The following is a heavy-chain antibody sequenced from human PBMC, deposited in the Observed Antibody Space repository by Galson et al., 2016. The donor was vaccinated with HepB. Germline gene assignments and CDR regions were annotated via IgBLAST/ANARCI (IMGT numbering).Heavy chain of an antibody. CDR2: ISYDGSNK. Sequence: SLRLSCAASGFTFSSYGMHWVRQAPGKGLEWVAFISYDGSNKKYADSVKGRFTISRDNSKKTLYLQMNSLRAEDTAVYYCAKDDRIHCSSASCNDHFHYWGQGTLVTVSS. CDR1: GFTFSSYG. V-gene: IGHV3-30*18. D-gene: IGHD2-2*01. J-gene: IGHJ4*02. CDR3: AKDDRIHCSSASCNDHFHY.